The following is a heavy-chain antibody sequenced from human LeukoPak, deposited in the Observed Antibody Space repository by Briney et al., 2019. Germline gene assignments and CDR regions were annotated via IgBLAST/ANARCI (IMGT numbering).Heavy chain of an antibody. CDR3: ARVGVSGIAVAGGNY. CDR2: INSDGSST. V-gene: IGHV3-74*01. Sequence: GGSLRLSCAASGFTFSNYWMHWVRQAPGKGLVWVSLINSDGSSTNYADSVKGRFTISRDNAKNTLYLQMNSLRAEDTAVYYCARVGVSGIAVAGGNYWGQGTLVTVSS. J-gene: IGHJ4*02. CDR1: GFTFSNYW. D-gene: IGHD6-19*01.